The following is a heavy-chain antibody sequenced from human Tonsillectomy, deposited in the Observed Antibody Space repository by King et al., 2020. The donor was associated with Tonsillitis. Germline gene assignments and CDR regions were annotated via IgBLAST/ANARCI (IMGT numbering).Heavy chain of an antibody. CDR2: ISSNGGST. V-gene: IGHV3-64D*06. J-gene: IGHJ4*02. CDR3: VKEGGDILTGYFDY. Sequence: VQLVESGGGLVQPGGSLRLSCSASGFTFSSYAMHWVLQAPGTGLEYVSAISSNGGSTYYADSVKGRLTISRDNSKNTLYLQMSGLRAEDTAVYYCVKEGGDILTGYFDYWGQGTLVTVSS. D-gene: IGHD3-9*01. CDR1: GFTFSSYA.